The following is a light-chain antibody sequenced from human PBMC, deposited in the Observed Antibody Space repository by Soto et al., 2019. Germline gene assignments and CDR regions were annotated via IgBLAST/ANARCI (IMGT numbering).Light chain of an antibody. CDR1: QSVSSSY. J-gene: IGKJ1*01. CDR2: GAS. CDR3: QQYGSSPPWT. Sequence: EIVLTQSPGTLSLSPGERATLSCRTSQSVSSSYLAWYQQKHGQAPRLLIYGASSRTTGIPDRFSGSGSATDLALTSSRLEPEDFAVYYCQQYGSSPPWTFGRGTKVEIK. V-gene: IGKV3-20*01.